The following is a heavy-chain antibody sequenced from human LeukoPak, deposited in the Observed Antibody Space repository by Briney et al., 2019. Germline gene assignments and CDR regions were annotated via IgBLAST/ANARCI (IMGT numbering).Heavy chain of an antibody. CDR1: GGTFSSYA. CDR2: IIPIFGTA. D-gene: IGHD3-3*01. Sequence: SVKVSCKASGGTFSSYAISWVRQPTGQGLEWMGGIIPIFGTANYAQKFQGRVTITTDESTSTAYMELSSLRSEDTAVYYCARGGYDFWSGYYDPHYYYYMGVWGKGTTVTVSS. V-gene: IGHV1-69*05. CDR3: ARGGYDFWSGYYDPHYYYYMGV. J-gene: IGHJ6*03.